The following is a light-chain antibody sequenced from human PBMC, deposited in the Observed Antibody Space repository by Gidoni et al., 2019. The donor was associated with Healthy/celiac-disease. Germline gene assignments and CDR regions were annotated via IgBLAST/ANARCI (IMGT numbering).Light chain of an antibody. CDR1: SSDVGGYNY. V-gene: IGLV2-14*01. CDR2: DVS. CDR3: SSYTSSSTVV. J-gene: IGLJ2*01. Sequence: QSALTQPASVSGSPGQSNTISCTGTSSDVGGYNYVSWYQQHPGKAPKLMIYDVSNRPSGVSNRFSGSKSGNTSSLIISGLQDEDAADYYCSSYTSSSTVVFGGGTKLTVL.